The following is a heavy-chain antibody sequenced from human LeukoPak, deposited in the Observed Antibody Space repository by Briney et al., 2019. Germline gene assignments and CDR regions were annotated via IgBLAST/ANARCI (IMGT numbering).Heavy chain of an antibody. CDR1: GFTFSSYA. CDR3: AKDLTYYYDSSGYYPFDY. D-gene: IGHD3-22*01. V-gene: IGHV3-23*01. J-gene: IGHJ4*02. Sequence: GGSLRLSCAASGFTFSSYAMSWVREAPGKGLEWVSAIIGSGGNTYYTPSVKGRFTISRDNSQNTLYLQMNSLRAEDTAVYYCAKDLTYYYDSSGYYPFDYWGQGTLVTVSS. CDR2: IIGSGGNT.